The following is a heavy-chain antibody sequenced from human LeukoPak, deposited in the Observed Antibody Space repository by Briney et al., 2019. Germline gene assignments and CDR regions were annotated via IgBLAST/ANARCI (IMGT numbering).Heavy chain of an antibody. CDR1: VYTFTGYY. Sequence: AAVKVSCKASVYTFTGYYMHWVRQAPGQGLEWMGWINPNSGGTNYAQKFQGRVTMTRDTSISTAYMELSRLRSDDTAVYYCARDRTGSHMRDYWGQGTLVTVSS. D-gene: IGHD1-26*01. CDR3: ARDRTGSHMRDY. J-gene: IGHJ4*02. CDR2: INPNSGGT. V-gene: IGHV1-2*02.